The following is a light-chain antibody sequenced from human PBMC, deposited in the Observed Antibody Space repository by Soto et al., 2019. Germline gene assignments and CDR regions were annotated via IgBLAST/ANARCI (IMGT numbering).Light chain of an antibody. CDR1: QSVSSY. CDR3: QQRSNWRT. V-gene: IGKV3-11*01. J-gene: IGKJ1*01. CDR2: DAS. Sequence: EIVLTQSPATLSLSPGERDTLSCRASQSVSSYLAWYQQKPGQAPRLLIYDASNRATGIPARFSGSGSGTDFTLTISSLEPEDFAVYYCQQRSNWRTFGQGTKVEIK.